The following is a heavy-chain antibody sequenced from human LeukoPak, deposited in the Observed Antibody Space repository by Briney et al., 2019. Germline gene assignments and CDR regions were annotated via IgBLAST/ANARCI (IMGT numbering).Heavy chain of an antibody. V-gene: IGHV3-20*04. D-gene: IGHD1-26*01. CDR1: GFTFDDYG. CDR3: ARGTSGSYSGAFDI. J-gene: IGHJ3*02. CDR2: INWNGGST. Sequence: GGSLRLSCAASGFTFDDYGMSWVRQAPGKGLEWVSGINWNGGSTGYADSVKGRFTISRDNAKNSLYLQMNSLRAEDTALYYCARGTSGSYSGAFDIWGQGTMVTVSS.